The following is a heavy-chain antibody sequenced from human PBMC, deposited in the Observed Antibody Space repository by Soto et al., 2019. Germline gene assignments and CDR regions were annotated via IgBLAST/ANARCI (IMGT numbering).Heavy chain of an antibody. CDR1: GYTFTSFG. CDR3: AREAVSGRAGFDY. J-gene: IGHJ4*02. CDR2: VNAYNGNT. D-gene: IGHD6-19*01. V-gene: IGHV1-18*01. Sequence: QVQLVQSGAEVKKPGASVKVSCRASGYTFTSFGISWVRQAPGQGLEWMGWVNAYNGNTNYAQKFQCRVNMTTDTSTSTAYMELRSLRSDDTAVYYCAREAVSGRAGFDYWGQGTLVTVSS.